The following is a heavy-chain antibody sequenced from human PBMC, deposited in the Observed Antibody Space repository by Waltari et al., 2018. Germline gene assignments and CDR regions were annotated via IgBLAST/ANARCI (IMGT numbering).Heavy chain of an antibody. CDR3: ARSDDFWSGYPYYFDY. Sequence: QVQLVQSGAEVKKPGASVKVSCKASGYTFSGHYIHWVRQAPGQGLEWMGWIDPNNGGTTFEQNFQGRVTMARDTSISTAYMELSRLKSDDTAVYYCARSDDFWSGYPYYFDYWGQGALVTVSS. D-gene: IGHD3-3*01. V-gene: IGHV1-2*02. CDR2: IDPNNGGT. CDR1: GYTFSGHY. J-gene: IGHJ4*02.